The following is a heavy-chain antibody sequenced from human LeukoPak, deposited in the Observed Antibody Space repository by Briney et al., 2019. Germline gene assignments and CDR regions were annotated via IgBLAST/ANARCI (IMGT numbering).Heavy chain of an antibody. D-gene: IGHD6-13*01. CDR2: IRYDGSNK. CDR1: GFTFSSYG. CDR3: AKDYLAAAGIMFYFDY. J-gene: IGHJ4*02. V-gene: IGHV3-30*02. Sequence: GGSLRLSCAASGFTFSSYGMHWVRQAPGKGLEWVAFIRYDGSNKYYADSVKGRFTIARDNSKNTLYLQMNSLRAEDTAVYYCAKDYLAAAGIMFYFDYWGQGTLVTVSS.